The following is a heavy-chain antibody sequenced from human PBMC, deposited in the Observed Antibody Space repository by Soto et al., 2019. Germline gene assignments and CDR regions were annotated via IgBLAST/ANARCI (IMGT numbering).Heavy chain of an antibody. CDR2: FDPEDGET. CDR1: GYTLTELS. Sequence: ASVKVSCKVSGYTLTELSMHWVRQAPGKGLEWMGGFDPEDGETIYAQKFQGRVTMTEDTSTDTAYMELSSLRSEDTAVYYCATPGNEFTAMDRYYYYGMDVWGQGTTVTVSS. V-gene: IGHV1-24*01. CDR3: ATPGNEFTAMDRYYYYGMDV. J-gene: IGHJ6*02. D-gene: IGHD5-18*01.